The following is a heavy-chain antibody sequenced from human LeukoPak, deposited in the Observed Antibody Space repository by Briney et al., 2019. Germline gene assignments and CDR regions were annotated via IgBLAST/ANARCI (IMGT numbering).Heavy chain of an antibody. CDR2: IHHSGGT. D-gene: IGHD5-12*01. CDR3: ARIRGSSYDNRGWFDP. CDR1: GASISGGGYS. J-gene: IGHJ5*02. Sequence: KTSETLSLTCAVSGASISGGGYSWTWIRQPPGKGLEWVVYIHHSGGTTYNPSLKSRLTMSLDTSENQFSLKLSSVTAADTAVYYCARIRGSSYDNRGWFDPWGQGTPVTVSS. V-gene: IGHV4-30-2*01.